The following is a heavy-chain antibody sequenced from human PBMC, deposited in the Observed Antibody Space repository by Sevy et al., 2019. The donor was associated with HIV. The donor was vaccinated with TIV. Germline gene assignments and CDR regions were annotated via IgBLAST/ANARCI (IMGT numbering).Heavy chain of an antibody. V-gene: IGHV3-21*01. CDR2: IFSSSSWI. CDR3: TRDKTILEGRYGMDV. CDR1: GFIFNDYN. D-gene: IGHD3-3*01. Sequence: GGSLRLSCAASGFIFNDYNMNWVRQAPGKGLEWVSFIFSSSSWIYYADSVKGRFTISRDNTKNSLYLQMISLRAEDTAVYYCTRDKTILEGRYGMDVWGQGTTVTVSS. J-gene: IGHJ6*02.